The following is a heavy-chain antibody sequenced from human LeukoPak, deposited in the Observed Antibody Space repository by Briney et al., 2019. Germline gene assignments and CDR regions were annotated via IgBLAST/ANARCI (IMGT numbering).Heavy chain of an antibody. J-gene: IGHJ4*02. CDR2: IKSKTDGGTT. CDR3: AKPTRGSGGSFLIDY. Sequence: GGSLRLSCAASGFTFSNAWMSWVRQAPGKGLEWVGRIKSKTDGGTTDYAAPVKGRFTISRDDSKNTLYLQMNSLRAEDTAVYYCAKPTRGSGGSFLIDYWGQGALVTVSS. CDR1: GFTFSNAW. D-gene: IGHD2-15*01. V-gene: IGHV3-15*01.